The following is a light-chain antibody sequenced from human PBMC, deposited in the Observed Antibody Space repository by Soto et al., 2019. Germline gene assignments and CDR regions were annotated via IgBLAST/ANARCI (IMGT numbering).Light chain of an antibody. CDR3: GSCTTTSTNAL. CDR1: TSDVGSFNF. CDR2: EVS. Sequence: QSALTQPASVSGSPGQSITISCTGTTSDVGSFNFVSWFQQHPGKAPKLMIYEVSNRPSGVSARFSGSKSGNTASLTISGLQVEAEADSYCGSCTTTSTNALFGTGTKVTVL. J-gene: IGLJ1*01. V-gene: IGLV2-14*01.